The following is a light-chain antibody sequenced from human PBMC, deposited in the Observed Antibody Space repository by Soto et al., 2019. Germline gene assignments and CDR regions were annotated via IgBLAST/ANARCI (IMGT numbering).Light chain of an antibody. J-gene: IGKJ2*01. Sequence: DMQMTQSPSSLAASVGDRVTITCRASQDLTGYLNWYQQKPGKAPKLLIYDTTTLEEGVPSRFSGSGSGTDFNFTINGLQPEDVATYSCQQYVSLPYTFGQGTKLEIK. CDR2: DTT. CDR3: QQYVSLPYT. V-gene: IGKV1-33*01. CDR1: QDLTGY.